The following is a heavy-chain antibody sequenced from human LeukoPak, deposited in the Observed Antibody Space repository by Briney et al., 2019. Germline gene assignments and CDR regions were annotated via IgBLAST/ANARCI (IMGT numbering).Heavy chain of an antibody. Sequence: SVKVSCKASGGTFSSYAISWVRQAPGQGLEWMGRIIPILGIANYAQKFQGRVTITADKSTSTAYMELSSLRSEDTAVYYYARFMYCSSTSCSTAFDYWGQGTLVTVSS. V-gene: IGHV1-69*04. CDR3: ARFMYCSSTSCSTAFDY. D-gene: IGHD2-2*01. CDR1: GGTFSSYA. J-gene: IGHJ4*02. CDR2: IIPILGIA.